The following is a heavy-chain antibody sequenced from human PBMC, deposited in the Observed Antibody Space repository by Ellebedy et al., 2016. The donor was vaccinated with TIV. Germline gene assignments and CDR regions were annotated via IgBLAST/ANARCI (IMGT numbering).Heavy chain of an antibody. CDR3: ARGYCITTSCSKFDP. V-gene: IGHV3-11*01. J-gene: IGHJ5*02. Sequence: DSVKGRFAISRDNAKNELYLQMNNLRAEDTAIYYCARGYCITTSCSKFDPWGQGTRVTVSS. D-gene: IGHD2-2*01.